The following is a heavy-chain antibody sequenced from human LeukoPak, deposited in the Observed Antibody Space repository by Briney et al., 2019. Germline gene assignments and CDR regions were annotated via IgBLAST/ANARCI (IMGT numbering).Heavy chain of an antibody. CDR1: GYTFTGYY. CDR2: INPNSGST. V-gene: IGHV1-2*02. CDR3: ASGEGYYDSSGYYSRADYFQH. Sequence: ASVKVSCKASGYTFTGYYMHWVRQAPGQGLEWMGWINPNSGSTNYAQKLQARVTMTRDTSISTAYMELSRLRSDDTAVYYCASGEGYYDSSGYYSRADYFQHWGQGTLVTVSS. D-gene: IGHD3-22*01. J-gene: IGHJ1*01.